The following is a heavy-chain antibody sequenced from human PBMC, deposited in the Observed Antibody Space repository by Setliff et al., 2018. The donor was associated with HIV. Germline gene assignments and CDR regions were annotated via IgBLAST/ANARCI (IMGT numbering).Heavy chain of an antibody. V-gene: IGHV4-39*07. Sequence: SETLSLTCTVSGGSISSSSYYWGWIRQPPGKGLEYIGSIHCNERTYYNPALKSRVTISVDTSKNQFSLRLTSVTAADTAVYFCARVETTVTSRLDYWGQGTLVTVSS. CDR3: ARVETTVTSRLDY. D-gene: IGHD4-17*01. CDR2: IHCNERT. CDR1: GGSISSSSYY. J-gene: IGHJ4*02.